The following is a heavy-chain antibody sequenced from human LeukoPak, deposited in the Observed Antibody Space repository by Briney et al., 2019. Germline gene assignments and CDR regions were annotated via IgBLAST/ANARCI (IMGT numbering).Heavy chain of an antibody. CDR3: ARVGYSYRPYYYYYMDV. V-gene: IGHV6-1*01. J-gene: IGHJ6*03. Sequence: SQTLSLTCAISGDSVSSNSAAWNWIRQSPSRGLEWLGRTYYRSKWYNDYAVSVKSRITINPDTSKNQFSLQLNSVTPEDTAVYYCARVGYSYRPYYYYYMDVWGKGTTVTVSS. D-gene: IGHD5-18*01. CDR1: GDSVSSNSAA. CDR2: TYYRSKWYN.